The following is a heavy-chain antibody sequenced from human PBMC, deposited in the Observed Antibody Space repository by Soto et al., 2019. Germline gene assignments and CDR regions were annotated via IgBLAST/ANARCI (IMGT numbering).Heavy chain of an antibody. J-gene: IGHJ6*02. CDR2: ISSSSSYI. CDR1: GVPFSSYS. D-gene: IGHD6-13*01. CDR3: AREWEQQLVPYYYYGMDV. Sequence: GGSLRLSSAASGVPFSSYSMNWVRQAPGKGLEWVSSISSSSSYIYYADSVKGRFTISRDNAKNSLCLQMNSLRAEDTAVYYCAREWEQQLVPYYYYGMDVWGQGTTVTVSS. V-gene: IGHV3-21*01.